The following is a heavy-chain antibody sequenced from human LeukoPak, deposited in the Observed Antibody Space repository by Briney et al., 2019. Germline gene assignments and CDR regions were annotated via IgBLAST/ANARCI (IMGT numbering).Heavy chain of an antibody. CDR2: ISGYSTT. CDR3: AKFNFDWNPDY. J-gene: IGHJ4*02. CDR1: GFTFSSHL. V-gene: IGHV3-23*01. D-gene: IGHD3-9*01. Sequence: PGGSLRLSCAASGFTFSSHLMHWVRQAQGTGLVWVSVISGYSTTYYADSVKGRFTISRDNSKNTVNLQMNSLRAEDTAIYYCAKFNFDWNPDYWGQGTLVTVSS.